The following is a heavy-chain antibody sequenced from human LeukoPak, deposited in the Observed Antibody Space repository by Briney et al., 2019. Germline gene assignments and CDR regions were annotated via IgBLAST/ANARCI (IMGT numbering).Heavy chain of an antibody. Sequence: SETLSLTCAIYNGFDSYYMTIVRQPPGKGLEWVGEITYRGSGNYNPSLKGRATISINVSQRQFSLSLRSVTAADTATYYCGVYGGDWRFDFWGQGTPITVSS. CDR2: ITYRGSG. CDR1: NGFDSYY. J-gene: IGHJ4*02. V-gene: IGHV4-34*01. CDR3: GVYGGDWRFDF. D-gene: IGHD2-21*02.